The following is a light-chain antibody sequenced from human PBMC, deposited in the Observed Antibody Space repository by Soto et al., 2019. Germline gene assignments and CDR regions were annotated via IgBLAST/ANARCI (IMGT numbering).Light chain of an antibody. CDR1: KTIYSN. J-gene: IGKJ5*01. CDR2: RAS. CDR3: QQYSNWPS. Sequence: EIVLTQSPDTLSLSRRERATLSCRTSKTIYSNVAWYQQRPGQAPRLLIYRASARAAGIPARFSGSGSETEFTLTIRSLQSEDFAVYFYQQYSNWPSFGQGTRLEIK. V-gene: IGKV3-15*01.